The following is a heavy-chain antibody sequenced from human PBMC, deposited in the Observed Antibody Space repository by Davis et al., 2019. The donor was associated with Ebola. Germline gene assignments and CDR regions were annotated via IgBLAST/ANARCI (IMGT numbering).Heavy chain of an antibody. D-gene: IGHD4-11*01. Sequence: PSETLSLTCTVSGGSISSYYWSWIRQPAGKGLEWIGRIYTSGSTNYNPSLKSRVTMSVDTSKNQFSLKLSPVTVADTAVYYCARDYSNYVLEGGMDVWGQGTTVTVSS. J-gene: IGHJ6*02. CDR1: GGSISSYY. V-gene: IGHV4-4*07. CDR3: ARDYSNYVLEGGMDV. CDR2: IYTSGST.